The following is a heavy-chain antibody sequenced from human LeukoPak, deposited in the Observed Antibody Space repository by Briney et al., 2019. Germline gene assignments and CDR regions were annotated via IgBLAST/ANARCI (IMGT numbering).Heavy chain of an antibody. CDR3: AKDRDGYTIEYFQH. CDR1: GFTFDNYV. J-gene: IGHJ1*01. V-gene: IGHV3-9*01. Sequence: GRSLRLSCAASGFTFDNYVMHWVRLVPGKGLECVSSITPNSGGVGYAASVKGRFTISRDNSKNTLYLQMNSLRAEDTAVYYCAKDRDGYTIEYFQHWGQGTLVTVSS. D-gene: IGHD5-24*01. CDR2: ITPNSGGV.